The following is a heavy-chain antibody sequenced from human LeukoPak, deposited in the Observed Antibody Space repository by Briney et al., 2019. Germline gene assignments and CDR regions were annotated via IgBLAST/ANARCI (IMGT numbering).Heavy chain of an antibody. CDR3: AREYYDILTGYYHYWYFDL. CDR2: INPNSGGT. D-gene: IGHD3-9*01. J-gene: IGHJ2*01. CDR1: GYTFTGYY. Sequence: AASVKVSCKASGYTFTGYYMHWVRQAPGQGLEWMGWINPNSGGTNYAQKFQGRVTMTRDTSISTAYMELSRLRSDDTAVYYCAREYYDILTGYYHYWYFDLWGRGTLVTVSS. V-gene: IGHV1-2*02.